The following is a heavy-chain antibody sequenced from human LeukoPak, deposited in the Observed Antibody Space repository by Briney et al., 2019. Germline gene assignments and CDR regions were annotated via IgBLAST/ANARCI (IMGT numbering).Heavy chain of an antibody. J-gene: IGHJ4*02. CDR1: GGTFSSYA. CDR2: IIPIFGTA. Sequence: SVKVSCKASGGTFSSYAISWVRQAPGQGLEWMGGIIPIFGTANYAQKFQGRVTMTRNTSISTAYMELSSLRSEDTAVYYCARGDTHSYYYDIGYWGQGTLVTVSS. CDR3: ARGDTHSYYYDIGY. D-gene: IGHD3-22*01. V-gene: IGHV1-69*05.